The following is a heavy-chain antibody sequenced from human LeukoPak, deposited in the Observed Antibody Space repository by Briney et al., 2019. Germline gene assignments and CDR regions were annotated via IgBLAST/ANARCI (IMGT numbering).Heavy chain of an antibody. V-gene: IGHV4-39*01. CDR1: GGSISSSSYY. J-gene: IGHJ4*02. CDR3: ARSYLGLELAPDY. Sequence: PSETLSLTCTVSGGSISSSSYYWGWIRQPPGKGLEWIGSIYYSGSTYYNPSLKSRITISVDTSKNQFSLKLSSVTAADTAVYYRARSYLGLELAPDYWGQGTLVTVSS. CDR2: IYYSGST. D-gene: IGHD1-26*01.